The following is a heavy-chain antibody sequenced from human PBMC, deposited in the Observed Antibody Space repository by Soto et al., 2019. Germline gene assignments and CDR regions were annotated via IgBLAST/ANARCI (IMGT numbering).Heavy chain of an antibody. V-gene: IGHV4-4*07. CDR2: IYTSGST. D-gene: IGHD6-13*01. CDR3: ARDSGIEAAGRWFEP. J-gene: IGHJ5*02. CDR1: GVSIISYY. Sequence: SETLSLTCPVSGVSIISYYWSWIRQPAGEGLEWIGRIYTSGSTNYNPSLKILVTMSVDTSKNQFSLKLSSVTAADTAVYYCARDSGIEAAGRWFEPWGQGTLVTVS.